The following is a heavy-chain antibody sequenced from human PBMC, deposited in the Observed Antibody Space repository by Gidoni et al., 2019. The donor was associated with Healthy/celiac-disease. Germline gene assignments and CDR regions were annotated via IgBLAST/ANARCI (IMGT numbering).Heavy chain of an antibody. Sequence: QVQLQESGPGLVKPSGTLSLTCAISGGSISSSNWWSWVRQPPGKGLEWIGEIYHSGSTNYNPSLKSRVTISVDKSKNQFSLKLSSVTAADTAVYYCASWSQYCSGGSCYFHYFDYWGQGTLVTVSS. CDR3: ASWSQYCSGGSCYFHYFDY. D-gene: IGHD2-15*01. J-gene: IGHJ4*02. CDR1: GGSISSSNW. V-gene: IGHV4-4*02. CDR2: IYHSGST.